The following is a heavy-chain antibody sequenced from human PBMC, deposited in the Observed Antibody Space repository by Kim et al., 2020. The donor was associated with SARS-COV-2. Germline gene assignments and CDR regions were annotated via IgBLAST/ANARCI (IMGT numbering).Heavy chain of an antibody. Sequence: YYTVSVKGHFTISRDNAKNSLYLQMNSLRAGDTAVYYCARTGTVSWYFDLWGRGTLVTVSS. J-gene: IGHJ2*01. D-gene: IGHD6-13*01. V-gene: IGHV3-11*01. CDR3: ARTGTVSWYFDL.